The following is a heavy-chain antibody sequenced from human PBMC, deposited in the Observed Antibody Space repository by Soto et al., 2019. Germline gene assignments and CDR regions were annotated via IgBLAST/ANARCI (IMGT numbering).Heavy chain of an antibody. CDR3: AREYTAWTLDYGLDV. Sequence: GGSLRLSCVVSGFTFSTYSMNWVRQAPGKGLEWVSSISSRSDIYYADSVKGRFTISRDNAKNSVSLQMNSLRAEDTAVYYCAREYTAWTLDYGLDVWGQGTTVTVSS. CDR1: GFTFSTYS. V-gene: IGHV3-21*01. J-gene: IGHJ6*02. D-gene: IGHD1-1*01. CDR2: ISSRSDI.